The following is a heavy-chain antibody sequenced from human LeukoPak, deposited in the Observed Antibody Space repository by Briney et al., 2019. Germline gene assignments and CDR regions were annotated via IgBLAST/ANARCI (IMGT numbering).Heavy chain of an antibody. CDR2: INPSGGST. CDR1: GYTFTSYY. Sequence: ASVKVSCKASGYTFTSYYMHWVRQAPGQGLEWMGIINPSGGSTSYAQKFQGRVTMTRDTSFSTAYMALSSLRSDDTAMYYCARAMNSWFLLDLDYWGQGNLVTVSS. D-gene: IGHD3-22*01. V-gene: IGHV1-46*01. CDR3: ARAMNSWFLLDLDY. J-gene: IGHJ4*02.